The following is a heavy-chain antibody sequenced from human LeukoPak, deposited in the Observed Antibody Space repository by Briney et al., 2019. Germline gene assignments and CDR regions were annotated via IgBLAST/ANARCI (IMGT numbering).Heavy chain of an antibody. CDR2: IWYDGSNK. J-gene: IGHJ4*02. D-gene: IGHD4-11*01. Sequence: GGSLRLSCAASGFTFSSYGMHWVRQAPGKGLEWVAVIWYDGSNKYYADSVKGRFTISRDNSKNTLYLQMNSLRAEDTAVYYCAREDDYQYYFDYWGQGTLVTVSS. V-gene: IGHV3-33*01. CDR1: GFTFSSYG. CDR3: AREDDYQYYFDY.